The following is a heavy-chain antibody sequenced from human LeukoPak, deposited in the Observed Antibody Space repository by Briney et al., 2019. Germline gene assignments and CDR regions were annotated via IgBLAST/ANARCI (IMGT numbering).Heavy chain of an antibody. Sequence: ASVKVSCKASGGTFSSYAISWVRQAPGQGLEWMGGIIPIFGTANYAQKSQGRVTITADESTSTAYMELSSLRSEDTAVYYCARDSSGGENYYDSSGYGYWGQGTLVTVSS. CDR1: GGTFSSYA. CDR2: IIPIFGTA. V-gene: IGHV1-69*13. CDR3: ARDSSGGENYYDSSGYGY. J-gene: IGHJ4*02. D-gene: IGHD3-22*01.